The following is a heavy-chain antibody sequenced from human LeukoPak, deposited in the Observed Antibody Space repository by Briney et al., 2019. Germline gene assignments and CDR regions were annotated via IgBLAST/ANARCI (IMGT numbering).Heavy chain of an antibody. Sequence: SETLSLTCTVSGGSISSSSYYWGWIRLPPGKGLEWIGTIYYSGITYYNPSLKSRVIISVDTSKNQFSLKLSSVTAADRAVYYCARRGPTVTTETPFDYWGQGTLVTVSS. D-gene: IGHD4-17*01. CDR3: ARRGPTVTTETPFDY. V-gene: IGHV4-39*01. CDR1: GGSISSSSYY. CDR2: IYYSGIT. J-gene: IGHJ4*02.